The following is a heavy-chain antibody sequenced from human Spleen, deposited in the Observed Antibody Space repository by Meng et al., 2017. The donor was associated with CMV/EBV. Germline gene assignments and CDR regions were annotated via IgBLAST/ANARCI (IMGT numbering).Heavy chain of an antibody. D-gene: IGHD2-8*01. CDR1: GYTFIKYA. V-gene: IGHV3-23*01. J-gene: IGHJ5*02. CDR3: AKDPNGDYVGAWRFDP. CDR2: ITGSGTGT. Sequence: SGYTFIKYAMTWVRQAPGKGLEWVSAITGSGTGTHYADSVKGRFTISRDNSKNTLYLQMNSLRVDDTAVYYCAKDPNGDYVGAWRFDPWGQGTLVTVSS.